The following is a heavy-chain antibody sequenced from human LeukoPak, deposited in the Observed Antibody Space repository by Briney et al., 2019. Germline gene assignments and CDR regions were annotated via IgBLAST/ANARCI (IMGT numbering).Heavy chain of an antibody. J-gene: IGHJ4*02. Sequence: GESLKISCQASGYNFTRYWIGWVRQIPGKGLGWMGLLYPRDSDTRYSPSFQGQVTFSADNSINTAYLQWSSLRASDTAIYYCARQMGVASRKNYFDSWGQGTLVTVSA. CDR2: LYPRDSDT. CDR3: ARQMGVASRKNYFDS. CDR1: GYNFTRYW. V-gene: IGHV5-51*01. D-gene: IGHD5-12*01.